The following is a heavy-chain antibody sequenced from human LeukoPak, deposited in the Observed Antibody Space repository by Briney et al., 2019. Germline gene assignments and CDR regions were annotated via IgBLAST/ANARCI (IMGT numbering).Heavy chain of an antibody. CDR1: GYTFTSYD. CDR2: MNPNSGNT. V-gene: IGHV1-8*01. J-gene: IGHJ6*02. Sequence: ASVKVSCKASGYTFTSYDINWVRQSTGQGLEWMGWMNPNSGNTGYAQKFQGRVTMTEETSTDTAYMELSSLRSEDTAVYYCATSKIVRGDYYYYGMDVWGQGTTVTVSS. D-gene: IGHD3-10*01. CDR3: ATSKIVRGDYYYYGMDV.